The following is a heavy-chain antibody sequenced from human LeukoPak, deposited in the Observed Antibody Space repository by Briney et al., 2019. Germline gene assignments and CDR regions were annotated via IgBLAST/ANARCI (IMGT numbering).Heavy chain of an antibody. J-gene: IGHJ4*02. CDR3: ARTAAGDY. CDR2: IIPIFGTA. Sequence: EASVKVSCKASGGTFSSYAISWVRQAPGQGLEWMGGIIPIFGTANYAQKFQGRVTITADKSTSTAYMELNSLRAEDTALYYCARTAAGDYWGQGTLVTVSS. V-gene: IGHV1-69*06. CDR1: GGTFSSYA. D-gene: IGHD6-25*01.